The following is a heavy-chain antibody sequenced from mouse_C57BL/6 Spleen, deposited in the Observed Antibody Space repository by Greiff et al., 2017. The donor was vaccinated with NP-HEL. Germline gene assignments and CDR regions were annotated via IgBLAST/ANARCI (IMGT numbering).Heavy chain of an antibody. D-gene: IGHD6-1*01. Sequence: EVKLVESGGGLVKPGGSLKLSCAASGFTFSDYGMHWVRQAPEKGLEWVAYISSGSSTMYYADTVKGRFTISRDNAKNTLFLQMTSLRSEDTAMYYCARGDPLYYYAMDYWGQGTSVTVSS. CDR2: ISSGSSTM. CDR3: ARGDPLYYYAMDY. V-gene: IGHV5-17*01. CDR1: GFTFSDYG. J-gene: IGHJ4*01.